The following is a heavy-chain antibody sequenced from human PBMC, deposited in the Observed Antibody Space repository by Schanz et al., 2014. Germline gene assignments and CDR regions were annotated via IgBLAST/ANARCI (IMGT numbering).Heavy chain of an antibody. CDR2: ISSSGSYI. V-gene: IGHV3-21*01. CDR3: ARANYRRKINFDY. J-gene: IGHJ4*02. CDR1: GFTFSSYG. Sequence: VQLVESGGGVVQPGRSLRLSCAASGFTFSSYGMHWVRQAPGKGLEWVSSISSSGSYIHYADTVKGRFTISRDNAKNTLYLQMNSLRAEDTAVYYCARANYRRKINFDYWGRGTLVTVSS. D-gene: IGHD3-10*01.